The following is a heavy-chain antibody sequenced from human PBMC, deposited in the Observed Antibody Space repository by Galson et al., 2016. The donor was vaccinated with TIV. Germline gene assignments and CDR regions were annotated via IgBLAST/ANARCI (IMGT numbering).Heavy chain of an antibody. V-gene: IGHV1-18*01. CDR1: GYTFTDYA. D-gene: IGHD5-18*01. CDR3: ARSGYIHGLVGLSSSCWYPDI. J-gene: IGHJ2*01. Sequence: SVKVSCKASGYTFTDYAISWVRQAPGQGLEWMGWINTYNGDTNFAQKFQGRVTMTTETSTSTVYMDLRNLRSDDTAVYYCARSGYIHGLVGLSSSCWYPDIWGRGTLVTVSS. CDR2: INTYNGDT.